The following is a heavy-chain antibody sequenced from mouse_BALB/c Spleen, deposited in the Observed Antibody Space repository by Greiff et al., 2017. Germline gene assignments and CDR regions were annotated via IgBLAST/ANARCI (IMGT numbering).Heavy chain of an antibody. Sequence: EVMLVESGGGLVKPGGSLKLSCAASGFTFSDYCMYWVRQTPEKRLEWVATISDGGSYTYYPDSVKGRFTISRDNAKNNLYLQMSSLKSEDTAMYYCARDEYYGSTSYWYFDVWGAGTTVTVSS. CDR2: ISDGGSYT. V-gene: IGHV5-4*02. CDR1: GFTFSDYC. CDR3: ARDEYYGSTSYWYFDV. D-gene: IGHD1-1*01. J-gene: IGHJ1*01.